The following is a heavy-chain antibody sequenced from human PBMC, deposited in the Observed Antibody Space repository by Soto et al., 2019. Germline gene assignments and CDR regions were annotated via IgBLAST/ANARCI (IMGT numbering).Heavy chain of an antibody. CDR2: IYYSGST. V-gene: IGHV4-59*01. CDR1: GGSISSYY. CDR3: ARVIVRGGMDV. J-gene: IGHJ6*02. D-gene: IGHD6-6*01. Sequence: QVQLQESGPGLVKPSETLSLTCTVSGGSISSYYWSWIRQPPGKGLEWIGYIYYSGSTNYNPSLQSRVTISVDTSKNQFPPKLSSVTAADTAVYYCARVIVRGGMDVWGQGTTVTVSS.